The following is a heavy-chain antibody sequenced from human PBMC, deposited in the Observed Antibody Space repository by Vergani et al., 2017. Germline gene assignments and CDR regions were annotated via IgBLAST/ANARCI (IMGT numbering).Heavy chain of an antibody. CDR1: GFTFSSSA. J-gene: IGHJ6*03. V-gene: IGHV3-23*01. CDR3: AKDRSSFYYYYMDF. CDR2: ISGSGGST. Sequence: EVQLLESGGGLVQPGGSLRLSCAASGFTFSSSAMSWVLPAPGKGLDWVSSISGSGGSTYYAYSVKGRFTISRDNSKNTLYLQMNSLRAEDTAVYYCAKDRSSFYYYYMDFWGKGTTVTVSS. D-gene: IGHD2-2*01.